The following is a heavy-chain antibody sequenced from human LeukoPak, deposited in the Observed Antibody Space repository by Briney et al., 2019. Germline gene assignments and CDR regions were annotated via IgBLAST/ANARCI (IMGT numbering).Heavy chain of an antibody. V-gene: IGHV4-59*08. CDR3: ARHFDSSGSDFDY. D-gene: IGHD3-22*01. Sequence: SETLSLTCTVSGGSISSYYWSWIRQPPGKGLEWIGYIYYSGSTNYNPSFKSRVTISVDTSKNQFSLKLSSVTAADTAVYYCARHFDSSGSDFDYWGQGTLVTVSS. J-gene: IGHJ4*02. CDR2: IYYSGST. CDR1: GGSISSYY.